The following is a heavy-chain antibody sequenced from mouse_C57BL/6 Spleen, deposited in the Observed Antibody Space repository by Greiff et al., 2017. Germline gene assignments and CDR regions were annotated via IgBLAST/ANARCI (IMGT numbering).Heavy chain of an antibody. CDR3: AEDGYSPFDY. J-gene: IGHJ2*01. CDR2: IKPYNGDT. CDR1: GYSFTGSF. V-gene: IGHV1-20*01. Sequence: VQLQQSGPELVKPGDSVKISCKASGYSFTGSFMNWVMQSHGKSLEWIGRIKPYNGDTFYNQKFKGKATLTVDKSSSTAHMELRSLTSEDSAVYYCAEDGYSPFDYWGQGTTLTVSS. D-gene: IGHD2-3*01.